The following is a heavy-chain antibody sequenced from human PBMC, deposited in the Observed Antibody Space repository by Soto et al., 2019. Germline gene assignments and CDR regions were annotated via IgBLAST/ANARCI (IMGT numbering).Heavy chain of an antibody. Sequence: PSETLSLTCTVSGGSISSDDYFWSWIRQPPGKGLEWVGFIYYSGTYYNPSLKSRAAISADTSKNQFSLRLSSVTAADTAVYYRARDLAYCASGSCYAKWGSWGQGTLVTVSS. V-gene: IGHV4-30-4*01. CDR2: IYYSGT. D-gene: IGHD2-15*01. CDR1: GGSISSDDYF. J-gene: IGHJ5*02. CDR3: ARDLAYCASGSCYAKWGS.